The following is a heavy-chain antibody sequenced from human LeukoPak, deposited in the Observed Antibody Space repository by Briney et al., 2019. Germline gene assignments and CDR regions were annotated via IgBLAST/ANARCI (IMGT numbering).Heavy chain of an antibody. CDR1: GFTFSSYG. J-gene: IGHJ4*02. V-gene: IGHV3-21*01. Sequence: GGSLRLSCAASGFTFSSYGMHWVRQAPGKGLEWVSSISSSSSYIYYADPVKGRFTISRDNAKNSLYLQMNSLRAEDTAVYYCARDPGGYDDYGDYHDWGQGTLVTVSS. CDR3: ARDPGGYDDYGDYHD. D-gene: IGHD4-17*01. CDR2: ISSSSSYI.